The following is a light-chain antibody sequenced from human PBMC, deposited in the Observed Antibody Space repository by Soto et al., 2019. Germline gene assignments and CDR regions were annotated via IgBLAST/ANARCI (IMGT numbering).Light chain of an antibody. CDR3: HQYGGSPRT. CDR1: QSVSSSY. V-gene: IGKV3-20*01. CDR2: GAS. Sequence: EIVLTQSQCSLSLSPGERATLSCRASQSVSSSYLAWYQQKPGQAPRLLIYGASSRATGIPDRFSGSGSGTDLTLTISRLEPEDFAVYYCHQYGGSPRTLGQGTKVEIK. J-gene: IGKJ1*01.